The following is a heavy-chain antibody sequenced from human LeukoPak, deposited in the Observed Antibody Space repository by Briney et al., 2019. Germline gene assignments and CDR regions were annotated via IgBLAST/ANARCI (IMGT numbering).Heavy chain of an antibody. CDR2: ICYSGST. CDR1: GGSISSSSYY. J-gene: IGHJ4*02. Sequence: SETLTLTCTVSGGSISSSSYYWGWIRQPPGKGLEWIGSICYSGSTYYNPSLKSRVTISVDTSKNQFSLKLSSVTAADTAVYYCARLSTGRLPRQIYRFDYWGQGTLVTVSS. D-gene: IGHD1-1*01. V-gene: IGHV4-39*01. CDR3: ARLSTGRLPRQIYRFDY.